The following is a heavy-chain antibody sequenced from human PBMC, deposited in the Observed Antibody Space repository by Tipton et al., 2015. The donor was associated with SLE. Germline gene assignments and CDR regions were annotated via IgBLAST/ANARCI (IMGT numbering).Heavy chain of an antibody. CDR1: GFTFNDYS. CDR3: ARDLLSRSGWYEMGL. D-gene: IGHD6-19*01. V-gene: IGHV3-9*01. J-gene: IGHJ4*02. CDR2: LNWNSDTI. Sequence: RSLRLSCAASGFTFNDYSMHWVRQAPGKGLEWVSGLNWNSDTIGYVDSVRGRFTISSDNAKNSLYLQMNSLRPEDTALYYCARDLLSRSGWYEMGLWGQGTLVTVSS.